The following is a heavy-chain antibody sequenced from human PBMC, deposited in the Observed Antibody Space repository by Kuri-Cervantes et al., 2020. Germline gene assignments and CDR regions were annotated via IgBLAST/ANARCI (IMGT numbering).Heavy chain of an antibody. V-gene: IGHV3-21*05. Sequence: GESLKISCAASGFTFSSYEMNWVRQAPGKGLEGVSYISSSSSYIYYADSVKGRFTISRDNSKNTLYLQMNSLRAEDTAVYYCAKGPHGGSYYGFFDYWGQGTLVTVSS. CDR1: GFTFSSYE. J-gene: IGHJ4*02. D-gene: IGHD1-26*01. CDR2: ISSSSSYI. CDR3: AKGPHGGSYYGFFDY.